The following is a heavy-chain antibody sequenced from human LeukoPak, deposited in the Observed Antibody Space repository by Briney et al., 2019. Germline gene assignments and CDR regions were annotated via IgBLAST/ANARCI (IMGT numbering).Heavy chain of an antibody. CDR1: GGTFSSYA. CDR3: ASPKERDYYDSSGYYYFFY. J-gene: IGHJ4*02. D-gene: IGHD3-22*01. Sequence: SVKVSCKASGGTFSSYAISWVRQAPGQGLEWMGGIIPIFGTANYAQKFQGRVTITADESTSTAYMELSSLRSEDTAVYYGASPKERDYYDSSGYYYFFYWGQGTLVTVSS. CDR2: IIPIFGTA. V-gene: IGHV1-69*13.